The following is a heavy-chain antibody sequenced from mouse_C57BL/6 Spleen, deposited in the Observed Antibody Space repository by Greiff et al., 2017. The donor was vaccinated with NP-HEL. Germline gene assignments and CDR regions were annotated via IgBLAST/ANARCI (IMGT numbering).Heavy chain of an antibody. J-gene: IGHJ3*01. Sequence: QVQLQQSGPELVKPGASVKISCKASGYAFSSSWMNWVKQRPGKGLEWIGRIYPGDGDTNYNGKFKGKATLTADKSSSTAYMQLSSLTSEDSAVYFCAREESTGPFAYWGQGTLVTVSA. CDR1: GYAFSSSW. V-gene: IGHV1-82*01. CDR2: IYPGDGDT. CDR3: AREESTGPFAY. D-gene: IGHD4-1*02.